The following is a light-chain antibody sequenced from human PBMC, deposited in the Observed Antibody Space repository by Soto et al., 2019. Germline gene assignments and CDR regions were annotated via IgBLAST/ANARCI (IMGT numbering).Light chain of an antibody. J-gene: IGLJ3*02. CDR1: SSNTGSNY. CDR3: AAWDDSLSGWV. V-gene: IGLV1-47*01. CDR2: RNN. Sequence: QLVLTQPPSASGTPGQRVTISCSGSSSNTGSNYVYWYQQLPGTAPKLLIYRNNQRPSGVPDRFSGSKSGTSASLAISGLRSEDEADYYCAAWDDSLSGWVFGGGTKLTVL.